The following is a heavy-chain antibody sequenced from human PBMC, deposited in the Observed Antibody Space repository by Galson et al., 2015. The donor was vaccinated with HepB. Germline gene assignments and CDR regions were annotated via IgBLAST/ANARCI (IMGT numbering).Heavy chain of an antibody. D-gene: IGHD3-10*01. CDR2: VWFDGTKK. CDR1: GFTFTSYG. J-gene: IGHJ4*02. CDR3: ASLSGAVGPSDY. Sequence: SLRLSCAASGFTFTSYGMHWVRQAPGKGLDWVAVVWFDGTKKYYADSVKGRFTISRDNSKNTVYLQMNSLRDDDTGLYYCASLSGAVGPSDYWGQGTLVTVSS. V-gene: IGHV3-33*01.